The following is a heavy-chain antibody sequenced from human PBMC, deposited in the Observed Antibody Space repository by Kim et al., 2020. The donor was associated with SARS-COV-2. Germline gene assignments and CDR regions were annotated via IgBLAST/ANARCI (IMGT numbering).Heavy chain of an antibody. J-gene: IGHJ4*02. Sequence: GGSLRLSCAASGFTFSSYGMHWVRQAPGKGLEWVAVISYDGSNKYYADSVKGRFTISRDNSKNTLYLQMNSLRAEDTAVYYCAKDGANTIFGVVIISYFDYWGQGTLVTVSS. CDR1: GFTFSSYG. CDR2: ISYDGSNK. V-gene: IGHV3-30*18. CDR3: AKDGANTIFGVVIISYFDY. D-gene: IGHD3-3*01.